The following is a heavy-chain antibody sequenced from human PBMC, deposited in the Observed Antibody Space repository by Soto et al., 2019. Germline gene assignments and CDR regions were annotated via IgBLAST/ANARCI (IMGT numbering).Heavy chain of an antibody. V-gene: IGHV3-15*07. D-gene: IGHD2-15*01. J-gene: IGHJ4*02. CDR2: IKSKTDGGTT. CDR1: GFTFSNAW. Sequence: GGSLRLSCAASGFTFSNAWMNWVRQAPGKGLEWVGRIKSKTDGGTTDYAAPVKGRFTISRDDSKNTLYLQMNSLKTEDTAVYYCTTDIIRVGYCSGGSCYDYWGQGTLVTVSS. CDR3: TTDIIRVGYCSGGSCYDY.